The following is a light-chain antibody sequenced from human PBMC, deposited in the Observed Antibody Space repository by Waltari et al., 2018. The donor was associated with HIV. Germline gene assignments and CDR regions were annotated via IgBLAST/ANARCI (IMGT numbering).Light chain of an antibody. V-gene: IGKV1-39*01. CDR1: QSVSSY. J-gene: IGKJ2*01. CDR2: AAS. Sequence: DIQMTQSPSSLSASVADVVTITCRPRQSVSSYLNWEQQKQGKDPNLLIYAASSLESGDPVRVSGSGSGTDCTLTISSRQPEDFATYYCQQTDSTPYTLGQGTKGESK. CDR3: QQTDSTPYT.